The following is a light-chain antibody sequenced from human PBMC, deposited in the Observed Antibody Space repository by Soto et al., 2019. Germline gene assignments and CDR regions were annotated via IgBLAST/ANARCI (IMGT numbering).Light chain of an antibody. V-gene: IGKV3-20*01. J-gene: IGKJ4*01. CDR2: GAS. Sequence: EIVLTQSPGALSVAPGETLSLSCRASEAINNNFVAWYQQRPGQVPRLLMYGASIRVSGVPDRISGRRSGTGFILNIARVEPEDSAVYFCQQYHLSPLTFGGGTKVDIK. CDR3: QQYHLSPLT. CDR1: EAINNNF.